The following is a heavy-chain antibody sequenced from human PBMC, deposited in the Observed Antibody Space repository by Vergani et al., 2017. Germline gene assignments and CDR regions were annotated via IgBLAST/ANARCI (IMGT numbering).Heavy chain of an antibody. CDR3: ARIRYGSGSESAEFDP. CDR2: IDWDDDK. CDR1: GFSLSTSGMC. V-gene: IGHV2-70*01. D-gene: IGHD3-10*01. J-gene: IGHJ5*02. Sequence: QVTLRESGPALVKPTQTLTLTCTFSGFSLSTSGMCVSWIRQPPGKALEWLALIDWDDDKYYSTSLKTRLTISKDTSKNQVVLTMTNMDPVDTATYYCARIRYGSGSESAEFDPWGQGTLVTVSS.